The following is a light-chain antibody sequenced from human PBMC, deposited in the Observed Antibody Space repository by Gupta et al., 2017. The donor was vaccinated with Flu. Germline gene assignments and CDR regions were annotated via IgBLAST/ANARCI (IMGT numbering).Light chain of an antibody. Sequence: EIVLTQSPGTLSLSPGERATLSCGASQSVISNSLAWYQQRPGQAPRLLISGASNRATGIPDRFTGSGSGTDFTLTISRLEPEDSAVYYCQQYDTSPTTFGQGTKVEIK. J-gene: IGKJ1*01. V-gene: IGKV3-20*01. CDR2: GAS. CDR1: QSVISNS. CDR3: QQYDTSPTT.